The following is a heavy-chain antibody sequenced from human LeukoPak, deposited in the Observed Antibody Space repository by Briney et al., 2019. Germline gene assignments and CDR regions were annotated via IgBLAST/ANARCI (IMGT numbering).Heavy chain of an antibody. CDR2: IIPMLGVV. Sequence: GASVKVSCKASGGTFISYDISWVRQAPGQGLEWMGRIIPMLGVVSYAQKFQGRITITADKSTTTAYMEVSSLRSEDTAMYFCARGGLVAEAGTDYFDYWGQGTLVTVSS. D-gene: IGHD6-19*01. CDR1: GGTFISYD. V-gene: IGHV1-69*04. J-gene: IGHJ4*02. CDR3: ARGGLVAEAGTDYFDY.